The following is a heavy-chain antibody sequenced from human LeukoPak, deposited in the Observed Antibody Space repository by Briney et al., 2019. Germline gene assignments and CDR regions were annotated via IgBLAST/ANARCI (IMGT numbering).Heavy chain of an antibody. D-gene: IGHD1-26*01. CDR2: ISWDGGST. Sequence: EGSLRLSCAASGFTFDDYTMHWVRQAPGKGLEWVSLISWDGGSTYYADSVKGRFTISRDNSKNSLYLQMNSLRTEDTALYYCAKGGDVGATPLDYWGQGTLVTVSS. CDR3: AKGGDVGATPLDY. CDR1: GFTFDDYT. V-gene: IGHV3-43*01. J-gene: IGHJ4*02.